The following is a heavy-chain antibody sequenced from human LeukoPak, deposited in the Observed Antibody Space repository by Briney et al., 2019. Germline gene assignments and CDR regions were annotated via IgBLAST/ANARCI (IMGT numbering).Heavy chain of an antibody. CDR1: GFTFSSYE. D-gene: IGHD3-16*01. J-gene: IGHJ2*01. Sequence: PGGSLRLSCAASGFTFSSYEMNWVRQAPGKGLEWVSYISSSGSTEYYADSVKGRFSISRDNAKDLLFLQMNSLRAEDTAVYYCARDPYAYWYFDFWGRGTLVTVSS. CDR2: ISSSGSTE. CDR3: ARDPYAYWYFDF. V-gene: IGHV3-48*03.